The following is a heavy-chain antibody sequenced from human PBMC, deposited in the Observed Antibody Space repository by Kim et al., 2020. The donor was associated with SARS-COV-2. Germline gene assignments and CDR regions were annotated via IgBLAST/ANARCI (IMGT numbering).Heavy chain of an antibody. CDR3: AKNQWELYN. Sequence: NTGYATSVEGRFTISRDNSKNTMDLQMNSLRVEDTAVYYCAKNQWELYNWGQGTLVTVFS. D-gene: IGHD1-26*01. CDR2: NT. V-gene: IGHV3-23*01. J-gene: IGHJ4*02.